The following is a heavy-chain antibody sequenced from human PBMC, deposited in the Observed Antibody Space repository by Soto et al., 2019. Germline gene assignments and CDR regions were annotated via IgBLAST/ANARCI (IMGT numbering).Heavy chain of an antibody. CDR1: GGSFSGYY. CDR2: IDQSGST. V-gene: IGHV4-34*01. J-gene: IGHJ5*02. CDR3: ARGSPGRQGRNWFDP. Sequence: QVQLQQWGAGLLKPSETLSLTCAVYGGSFSGYYWSWIRQPPGKGLEWIGEIDQSGSTNYNPSLKSRVTLPVDTATNKVSLKLSSVTAADTAVYYCARGSPGRQGRNWFDPWGQGTLVTVSS.